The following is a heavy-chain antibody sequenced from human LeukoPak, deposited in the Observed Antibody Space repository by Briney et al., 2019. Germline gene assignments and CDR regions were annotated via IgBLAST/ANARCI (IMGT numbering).Heavy chain of an antibody. CDR3: ARAWDSSRWYTGGY. J-gene: IGHJ4*02. CDR2: INPNSGGT. Sequence: ASVKVSCKASGYTFTGYYMHWVRQAPGQGLEWMGWINPNSGGTNYAQKFQGRVTMTRDTSISTAYMELSRLRSDDTAVYYCARAWDSSRWYTGGYWGQGTLVTVSS. CDR1: GYTFTGYY. V-gene: IGHV1-2*02. D-gene: IGHD6-13*01.